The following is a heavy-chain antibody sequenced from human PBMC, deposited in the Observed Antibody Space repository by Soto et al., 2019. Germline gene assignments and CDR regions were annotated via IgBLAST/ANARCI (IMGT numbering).Heavy chain of an antibody. CDR1: GFTFSSYA. V-gene: IGHV3-23*01. J-gene: IGHJ1*01. CDR3: AKGVPGIAVAGTGYFQH. CDR2: ISGSGDST. Sequence: GGSLRLSCAASGFTFSSYAMSWVRQAPGKGLEWVSGISGSGDSTYYADSVKGRFTISRDNSKNTLYLQMDSLRAEDTAVYYCAKGVPGIAVAGTGYFQHWGQGTLVTVSS. D-gene: IGHD6-19*01.